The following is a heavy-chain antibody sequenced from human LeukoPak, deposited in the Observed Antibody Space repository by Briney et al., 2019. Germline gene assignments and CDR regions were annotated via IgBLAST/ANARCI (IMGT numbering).Heavy chain of an antibody. CDR1: GFTFSSYS. CDR2: ISSSSSFI. CDR3: AREITYYYDSSGYWSGAIHFDY. D-gene: IGHD3-22*01. V-gene: IGHV3-21*01. J-gene: IGHJ4*02. Sequence: GGSLRLSCAASGFTFSSYSMNWVRQAPGKGLEWVSSISSSSSFIYYADSVKGRFTISRDNAKNSLYLQMNSLRAEDTAVYYCAREITYYYDSSGYWSGAIHFDYWGQGTLVTVSS.